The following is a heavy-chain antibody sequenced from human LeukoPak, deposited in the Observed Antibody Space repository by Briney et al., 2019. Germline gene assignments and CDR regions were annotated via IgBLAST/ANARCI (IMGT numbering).Heavy chain of an antibody. CDR2: IYSGGST. Sequence: GGSLRLSCAASGFTVSSNYMSWVRQAPGKGLEWVSVIYSGGSTYYVDSVKGRFTISRDNSKNTLYLQMNSLRAEDTAVYYCACCKRWLAFDYWGQGTLVTVSS. CDR1: GFTVSSNY. CDR3: ACCKRWLAFDY. D-gene: IGHD6-19*01. J-gene: IGHJ4*02. V-gene: IGHV3-53*01.